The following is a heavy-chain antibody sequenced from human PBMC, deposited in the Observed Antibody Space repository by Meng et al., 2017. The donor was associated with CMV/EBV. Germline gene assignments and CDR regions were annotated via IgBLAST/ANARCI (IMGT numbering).Heavy chain of an antibody. J-gene: IGHJ4*02. CDR1: GYTFTSYD. D-gene: IGHD1-26*01. Sequence: ASVKVSCKASGYTFTSYDINWVRQATGQGLEWMGWINPNSGGTNYAQKFQGRVTMTRDTSISTAYMELSRLRSDDTAVYYCARGNTINSGSYFYYFDYWGQGTLVTVSS. CDR2: INPNSGGT. V-gene: IGHV1-2*02. CDR3: ARGNTINSGSYFYYFDY.